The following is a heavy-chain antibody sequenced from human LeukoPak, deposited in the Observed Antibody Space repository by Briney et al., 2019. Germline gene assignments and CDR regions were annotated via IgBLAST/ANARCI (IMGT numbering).Heavy chain of an antibody. CDR2: IWYDGSNK. J-gene: IGHJ6*02. V-gene: IGHV3-33*01. CDR3: ATMDV. CDR1: GFSFSNYD. Sequence: GGSLRLSCAAFGFSFSNYDMHWVRQGPGKGLEWVAIIWYDGSNKYYGDSAKGRFAISRDNSKNTLYLQMNSLRAEDTAMYYCATMDVWGQGTTVTVSS.